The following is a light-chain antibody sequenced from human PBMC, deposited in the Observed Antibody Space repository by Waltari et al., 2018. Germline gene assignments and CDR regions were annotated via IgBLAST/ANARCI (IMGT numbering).Light chain of an antibody. CDR2: DDY. J-gene: IGLJ1*01. CDR3: QVWDGSSDHYV. Sequence: SYVLTQPPSVSVAPGKTARITCGGNKIASKRVHWYQQRPGQAPVLVVNDDYDRPPGIPARFSGSKSGNTATLTISGVEAGDEADYSCQVWDGSSDHYVFGTGTKVTVL. CDR1: KIASKR. V-gene: IGLV3-21*03.